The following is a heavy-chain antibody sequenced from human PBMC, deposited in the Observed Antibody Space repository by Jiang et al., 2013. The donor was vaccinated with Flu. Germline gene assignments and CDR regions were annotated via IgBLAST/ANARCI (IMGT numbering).Heavy chain of an antibody. Sequence: QTLSLTCAISGDSVSSNSATWHWIRQSPSRGLEWLGRTYYRSKWYNDYAVSVKSRITINPDTSKNQFSLQLNSVTPEDTAVYYCARDLASGIAVSNAFDYWGQGTLVTVSS. V-gene: IGHV6-1*01. J-gene: IGHJ4*02. CDR1: GDSVSSNSAT. CDR2: TYYRSKWYN. D-gene: IGHD6-19*01. CDR3: ARDLASGIAVSNAFDY.